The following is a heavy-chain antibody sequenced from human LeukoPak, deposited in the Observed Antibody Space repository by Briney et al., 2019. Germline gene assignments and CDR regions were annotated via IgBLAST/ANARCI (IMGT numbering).Heavy chain of an antibody. Sequence: GGSLRLSCAASGLTFTDFWMNWVRLAPGRGLEWLANIKPDGNEKYYVDSVKGRFAISRDNAKNEVYLEMNSLRAEDTGVYYCSSRDSSRSPRAYWGKGTLVRVSS. CDR1: GLTFTDFW. CDR2: IKPDGNEK. V-gene: IGHV3-7*01. J-gene: IGHJ4*02. D-gene: IGHD2-2*01. CDR3: SSRDSSRSPRAY.